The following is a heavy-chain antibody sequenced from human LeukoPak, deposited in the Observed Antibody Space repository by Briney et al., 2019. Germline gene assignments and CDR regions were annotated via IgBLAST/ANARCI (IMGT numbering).Heavy chain of an antibody. V-gene: IGHV1-18*01. J-gene: IGHJ3*02. CDR1: GYTFTSYG. D-gene: IGHD4-17*01. Sequence: ASVKVSCKASGYTFTSYGISWVRQAPGQGLEWMGWISAYNGNTNYAQKLQGRVTMTTDTSTSTAYMELRSLRSDDTAVYYCARSEGATVTGKYAFDIWGQGTMVTVSS. CDR3: ARSEGATVTGKYAFDI. CDR2: ISAYNGNT.